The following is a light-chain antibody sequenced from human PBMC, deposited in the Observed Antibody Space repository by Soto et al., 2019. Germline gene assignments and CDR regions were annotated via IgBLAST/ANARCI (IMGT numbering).Light chain of an antibody. J-gene: IGLJ1*01. CDR3: SSYTSGTTFV. CDR2: DVT. Sequence: QSALTQPASVSGCPGQSITISCTGTSSDVGGYSYVSWYQQHPGKVPKLMIYDVTNRPSGVSNRFSGSKSGNTASLTITGLQAEDEADYFCSSYTSGTTFVFGTGTKVTVL. V-gene: IGLV2-14*03. CDR1: SSDVGGYSY.